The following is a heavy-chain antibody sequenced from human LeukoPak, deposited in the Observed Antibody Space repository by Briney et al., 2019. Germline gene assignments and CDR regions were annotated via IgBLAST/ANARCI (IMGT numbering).Heavy chain of an antibody. V-gene: IGHV3-30*18. CDR2: ISYDGSNK. CDR3: AKDITGIWLDYAFDI. D-gene: IGHD6-19*01. Sequence: GGSLRLSCAASGFTFSSYGVHWVRQAPGKGLEWVAVISYDGSNKYYADSVKGRFTISRDNSKNTLYLQMNSLRAEDTAVYYCAKDITGIWLDYAFDIWGQGTMVTVSS. CDR1: GFTFSSYG. J-gene: IGHJ3*02.